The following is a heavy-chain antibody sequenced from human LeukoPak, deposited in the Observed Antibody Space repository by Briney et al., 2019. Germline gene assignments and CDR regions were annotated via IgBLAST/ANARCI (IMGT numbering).Heavy chain of an antibody. J-gene: IGHJ4*02. CDR3: TTDASRDGYNFLHY. Sequence: GGSLRLSCAASGFTFSNAWMSWVRQAPGKGLEWVGRIKSKTDGGTTDYAAPVKGRFTISRDDSKNTLYLQMNSLKTEDTAVYYCTTDASRDGYNFLHYWGQGTLVTVSS. D-gene: IGHD5-24*01. CDR1: GFTFSNAW. V-gene: IGHV3-15*01. CDR2: IKSKTDGGTT.